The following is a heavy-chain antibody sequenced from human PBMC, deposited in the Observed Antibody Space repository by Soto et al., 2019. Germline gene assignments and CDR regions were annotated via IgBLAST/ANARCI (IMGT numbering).Heavy chain of an antibody. CDR1: GFTFSSYW. CDR3: ARDPSPGDYYDSSGPFDY. V-gene: IGHV3-74*01. D-gene: IGHD3-22*01. Sequence: EVQLVESGGGLVQPGGSLRLSCAASGFTFSSYWMHWVRQAPGKGLVWVSRTNSDGSSTSYADSVKGRFTISRDNAKNTLYLQMNSLRAEDTTVYYCARDPSPGDYYDSSGPFDYWGQGTLVTVSS. CDR2: TNSDGSST. J-gene: IGHJ4*02.